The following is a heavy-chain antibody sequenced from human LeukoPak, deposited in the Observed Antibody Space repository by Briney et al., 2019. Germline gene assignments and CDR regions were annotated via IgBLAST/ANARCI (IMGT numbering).Heavy chain of an antibody. D-gene: IGHD2-15*01. J-gene: IGHJ4*02. V-gene: IGHV3-21*01. Sequence: GGSLRLSCAASGFTFSSYSVNWVRPAPGKGLEWVSSISSSSSYIYYADSVKGRFTISRGNAKNSLYLQMNSLRAEDTAVYYCARDYCSGGSCLYYFDYWGQGTLVTVSS. CDR1: GFTFSSYS. CDR2: ISSSSSYI. CDR3: ARDYCSGGSCLYYFDY.